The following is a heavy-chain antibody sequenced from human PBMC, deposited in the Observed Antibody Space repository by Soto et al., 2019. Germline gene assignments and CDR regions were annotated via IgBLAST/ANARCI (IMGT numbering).Heavy chain of an antibody. V-gene: IGHV6-1*01. CDR3: ASSPPPTENPGYHYSYMAV. D-gene: IGHD4-17*01. CDR2: TYYRSKWYN. CDR1: GDSVSSNSAA. Sequence: PSQTLSLTRAISGDSVSSNSAAWSWIRQSPSRGLEWLGRTYYRSKWYNDYAVSVKSRITINPDTSKNQFSLQLNSVTPEDTAVYYCASSPPPTENPGYHYSYMAVWGKGTTVTVSS. J-gene: IGHJ6*03.